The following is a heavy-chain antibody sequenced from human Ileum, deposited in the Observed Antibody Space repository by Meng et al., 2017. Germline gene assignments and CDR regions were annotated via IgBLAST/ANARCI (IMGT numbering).Heavy chain of an antibody. J-gene: IGHJ1*01. Sequence: QLQLQESGPGLVKPSETLSLTCTVSGASISSSDYHWGWIRQPPGKGLEWIGSIYYSGNTYYNPSFKSRVAISVDTSKSQFSLKLSSVNAADTAVYYCVRHRKGFYGSEGYFQYWGQGTLVTVSS. V-gene: IGHV4-39*01. CDR3: VRHRKGFYGSEGYFQY. CDR1: GASISSSDYH. D-gene: IGHD3-10*01. CDR2: IYYSGNT.